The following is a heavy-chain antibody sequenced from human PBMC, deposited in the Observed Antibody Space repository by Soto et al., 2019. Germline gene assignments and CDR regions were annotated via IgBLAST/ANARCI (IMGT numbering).Heavy chain of an antibody. D-gene: IGHD2-2*01. J-gene: IGHJ2*01. CDR2: ISSSSSYI. Sequence: GGSLRLSCAASGFTFSSYSMNWVRQAPGKGLEWVSSISSSSSYIYYADSVKGRFTISRDNAKNSLYLQMNSLRAEDTAVYYCARVLGYCSSTSCYDWYFDLWGRGTLVTVSS. CDR3: ARVLGYCSSTSCYDWYFDL. CDR1: GFTFSSYS. V-gene: IGHV3-21*01.